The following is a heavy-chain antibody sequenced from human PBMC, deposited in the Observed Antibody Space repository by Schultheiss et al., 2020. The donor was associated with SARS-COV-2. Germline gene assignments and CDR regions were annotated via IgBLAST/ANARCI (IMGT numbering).Heavy chain of an antibody. Sequence: SETLSLTCTVSGGSISSSSYYWGWIRQPPGKGLEWIGYIYYSGTTYYNPSLMSRLTISVDTSKNQFSLILSSVTAADTAVYYCAKSSGGYYFDYWGQGTLVTVSS. CDR3: AKSSGGYYFDY. J-gene: IGHJ4*02. CDR1: GGSISSSSYY. V-gene: IGHV4-31*03. CDR2: IYYSGTT. D-gene: IGHD1-14*01.